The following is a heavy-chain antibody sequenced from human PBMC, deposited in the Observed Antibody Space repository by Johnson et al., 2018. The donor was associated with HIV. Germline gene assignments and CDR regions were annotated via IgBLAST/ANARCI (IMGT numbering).Heavy chain of an antibody. J-gene: IGHJ3*02. V-gene: IGHV3-30*04. CDR2: ISYDGKNK. CDR1: GFTFSSYT. Sequence: QMQLVESGGGVVQPGRSLRLSCAASGFTFSSYTMHWVRQAPGTGLAWVAVISYDGKNKDYADPAKGRFILSRDNSKNTLYLQLSSLRTEDTAVFYCARGGVVHDAFDMWGQGTMVTVSS. CDR3: ARGGVVHDAFDM. D-gene: IGHD2-2*01.